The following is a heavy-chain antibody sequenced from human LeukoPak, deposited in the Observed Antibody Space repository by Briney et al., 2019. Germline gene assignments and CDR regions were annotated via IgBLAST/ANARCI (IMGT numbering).Heavy chain of an antibody. D-gene: IGHD2-21*02. CDR2: IYYSGST. Sequence: PSETLSLTCTVSGGSISSYYWSWIRQPPGKGRGWLGIIYYSGSTNYNPSLKSRVTISVDTSKNQFSLKLSSATAADTAVYYCARSYCGGDCSDAFDIWGQGTMVTVSS. CDR3: ARSYCGGDCSDAFDI. V-gene: IGHV4-59*01. CDR1: GGSISSYY. J-gene: IGHJ3*02.